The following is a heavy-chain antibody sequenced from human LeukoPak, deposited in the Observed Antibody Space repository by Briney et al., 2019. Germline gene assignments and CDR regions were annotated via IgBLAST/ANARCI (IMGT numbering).Heavy chain of an antibody. CDR3: ARDSAYSGGWRKFDY. CDR2: IYSGGST. V-gene: IGHV3-66*01. D-gene: IGHD6-19*01. J-gene: IGHJ4*02. CDR1: GFTFSSYA. Sequence: GGSLRLSCAASGFTFSSYAMSWVRQAPGKGLEWVSVIYSGGSTYYADSVKGRFTISRDNSKNTLYLQMNSLRAEDTAVYYCARDSAYSGGWRKFDYWGQGTLVTVSS.